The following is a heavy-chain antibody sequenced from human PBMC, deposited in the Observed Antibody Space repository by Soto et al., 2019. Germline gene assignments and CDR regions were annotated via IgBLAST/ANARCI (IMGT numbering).Heavy chain of an antibody. Sequence: QVQLVESGGGVVQPGRSLRLSCAASGFTFSSYGMHWVRQAPGKGLEWVAVISYDGSNKYYADSVKGRFTISRDNSKNTLYLQMNSLRAEDTAVYYCAKRSDRITGNHDYWGQGTLVTVSS. CDR3: AKRSDRITGNHDY. J-gene: IGHJ4*02. V-gene: IGHV3-30*18. CDR2: ISYDGSNK. D-gene: IGHD1-20*01. CDR1: GFTFSSYG.